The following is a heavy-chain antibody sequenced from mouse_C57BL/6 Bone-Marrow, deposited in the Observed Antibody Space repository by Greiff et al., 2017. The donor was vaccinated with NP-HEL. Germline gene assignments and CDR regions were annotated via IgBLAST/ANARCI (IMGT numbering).Heavy chain of an antibody. CDR1: GYTFSSSW. J-gene: IGHJ4*01. Sequence: QVQLQQSGPELVKPGASVKISCKASGYTFSSSWMNWVKQRPGKGLEWIGRIYPGAGDTNYNGKFKGKATLTADKSSSTAYMQLSSLTSEDSAVYFCARWRLRRDYYAMDYWGQGTSVTVSS. V-gene: IGHV1-82*01. CDR3: ARWRLRRDYYAMDY. D-gene: IGHD2-4*01. CDR2: IYPGAGDT.